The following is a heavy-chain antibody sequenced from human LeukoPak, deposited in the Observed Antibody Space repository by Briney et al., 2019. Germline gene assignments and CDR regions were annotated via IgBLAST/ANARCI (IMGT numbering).Heavy chain of an antibody. CDR1: GFTFSSYA. CDR2: ISGSGGST. J-gene: IGHJ5*02. CDR3: AKDFGCSGGSCYSSNWFDP. V-gene: IGHV3-23*01. D-gene: IGHD2-15*01. Sequence: PGGSLRLSCAASGFTFSSYAMSWVRQAPGKGLEWVSAISGSGGSTYYADSVKGRFTISRDNSKNTLYLQMNSLRAEDTAVYYCAKDFGCSGGSCYSSNWFDPWGQGTLVTVSS.